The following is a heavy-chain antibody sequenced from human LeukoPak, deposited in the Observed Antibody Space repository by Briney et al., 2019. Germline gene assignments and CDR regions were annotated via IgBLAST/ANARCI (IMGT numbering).Heavy chain of an antibody. CDR2: IGASNDPT. V-gene: IGHV3-23*01. J-gene: IGHJ4*02. CDR3: ASAAYYHDY. CDR1: GFSFSSYA. Sequence: GGSLRLSCTTSGFSFSSYAMSWVRQAPGKGLEWVSIIGASNDPTYYPDSVEGRFTISRDNSKNTLYLQMHSLRAEDTAVYYCASAAYYHDYWGQGTLVTVSS. D-gene: IGHD3-16*01.